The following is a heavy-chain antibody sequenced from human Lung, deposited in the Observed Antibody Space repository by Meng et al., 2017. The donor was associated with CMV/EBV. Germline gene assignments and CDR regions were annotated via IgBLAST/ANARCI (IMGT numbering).Heavy chain of an antibody. CDR3: LRRSGGSV. D-gene: IGHD3-10*01. CDR1: GDAITNHNW. Sequence: QVQRRESGPALVKPSGSPPPTCAVTGDAITNHNWWAWVRQPPGKGLEWIGEIPHRGSSAYNPSLKSRVSMSIDKSKNQFSLKLTSVTAADTAVYHCLRRSGGSVWGQGTLVTVSS. J-gene: IGHJ1*01. CDR2: IPHRGSS. V-gene: IGHV4-4*02.